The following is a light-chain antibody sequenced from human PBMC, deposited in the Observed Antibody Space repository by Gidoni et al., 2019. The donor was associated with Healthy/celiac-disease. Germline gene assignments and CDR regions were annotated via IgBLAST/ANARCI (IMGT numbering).Light chain of an antibody. CDR2: KAS. CDR3: QQYNSYSPLT. V-gene: IGKV1-5*03. CDR1: QSISSW. Sequence: DIQMTQSPSTLSASVGDRVTITSRASQSISSWLAWYQQKPGKAPKLLIYKASSLERGVPSRFSVSGSGTEFTLTISSLQPDDFATYYCQQYNSYSPLTFGGGTKVEIK. J-gene: IGKJ4*01.